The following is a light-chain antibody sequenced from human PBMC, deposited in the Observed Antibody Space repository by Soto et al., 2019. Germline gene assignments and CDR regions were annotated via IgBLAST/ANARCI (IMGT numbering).Light chain of an antibody. CDR2: KAS. CDR3: QQYKT. CDR1: QGISSW. Sequence: DIHITPSPSTPSASVVDRVTITCRGSQGISSWLAWYQQKPGKAPRLLIYKASSLASGVPSRFSGSGSGTEFTLTISSLQPDDFATYYCQQYKTFGQGTKVDIK. J-gene: IGKJ1*01. V-gene: IGKV1-5*03.